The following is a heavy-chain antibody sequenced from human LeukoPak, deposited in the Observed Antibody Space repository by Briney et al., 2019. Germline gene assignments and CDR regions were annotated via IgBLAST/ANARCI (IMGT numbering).Heavy chain of an antibody. D-gene: IGHD2-2*03. CDR1: GYTFTSYG. CDR3: ARNVGGYCSSTSCREVDYYYMDV. J-gene: IGHJ6*03. V-gene: IGHV1-18*01. CDR2: ISAYNGNT. Sequence: ASVKVSCKASGYTFTSYGISWVRQAPGQGLEWMGWISAYNGNTNYAQKPQGRVTMTTDTSTSTAYMELRSLRSDDTAVYYCARNVGGYCSSTSCREVDYYYMDVWGKGTTVTVSS.